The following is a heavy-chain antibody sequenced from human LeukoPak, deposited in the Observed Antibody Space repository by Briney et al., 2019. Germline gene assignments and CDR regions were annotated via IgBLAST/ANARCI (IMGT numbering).Heavy chain of an antibody. Sequence: ASVKVSCKASGGTFSSYAISWVRQAPGQGLEWMGGIIPIFGTANYAQKFQDRVTITADESTSTAYMELSSLRSEDTAVYYCAREGGYYYDSSGSDWGQGTLVTVSS. V-gene: IGHV1-69*13. J-gene: IGHJ4*02. CDR3: AREGGYYYDSSGSD. D-gene: IGHD3-22*01. CDR2: IIPIFGTA. CDR1: GGTFSSYA.